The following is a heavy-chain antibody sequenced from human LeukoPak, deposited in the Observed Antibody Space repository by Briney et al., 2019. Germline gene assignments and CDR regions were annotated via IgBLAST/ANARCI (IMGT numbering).Heavy chain of an antibody. CDR3: ARDDSCAFDY. V-gene: IGHV3-48*02. J-gene: IGHJ4*02. CDR2: IRTSSGGI. CDR1: GFTFSRYS. Sequence: PGGSLRLSCAASGFTFSRYSVNWVRQAPGKGLEWVAYIRTSSGGIYYADSVKGRFTISTDTAKNSLYLEMNNLRDGDTAVYYCARDDSCAFDYWGQGTLVTVSS. D-gene: IGHD2-21*02.